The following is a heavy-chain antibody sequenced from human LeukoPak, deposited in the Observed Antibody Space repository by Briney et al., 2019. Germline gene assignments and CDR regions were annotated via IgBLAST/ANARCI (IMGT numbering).Heavy chain of an antibody. Sequence: SETLSLTCTVSGGSISSGSYYWSWIRQPAGKGLEWIGRIYTSGSTNYNPSLKSRVTMSLDTSKNQFSLKLSSVTAADTAVYYCASEFYYDSSGYYSLVYWGQGTLVTVSS. D-gene: IGHD3-22*01. CDR1: GGSISSGSYY. J-gene: IGHJ4*02. CDR2: IYTSGST. CDR3: ASEFYYDSSGYYSLVY. V-gene: IGHV4-61*02.